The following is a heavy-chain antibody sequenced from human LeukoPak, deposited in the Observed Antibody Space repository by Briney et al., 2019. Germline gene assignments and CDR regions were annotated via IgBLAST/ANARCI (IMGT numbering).Heavy chain of an antibody. CDR2: IKPEGSDK. V-gene: IGHV3-7*05. CDR3: TTEMDTAIYY. D-gene: IGHD5-18*01. Sequence: GGSLRLSCAASGFTFSSSWMTWVRQAPGKGLEWVANIKPEGSDKNYVDSVRGRITISRDNAKNLLYLQMNSLRAEDTAVYYCTTEMDTAIYYWGQGTLVTVSS. CDR1: GFTFSSSW. J-gene: IGHJ4*02.